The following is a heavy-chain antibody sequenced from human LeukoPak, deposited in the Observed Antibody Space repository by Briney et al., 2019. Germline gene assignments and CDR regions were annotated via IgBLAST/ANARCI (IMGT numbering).Heavy chain of an antibody. CDR3: ARGDWYGFHYFDY. CDR2: TYYRSKWFS. V-gene: IGHV6-1*01. CDR1: GDSVSSNTAT. J-gene: IGHJ4*02. Sequence: SQTLSLTCAISGDSVSSNTATWNWIRQSPSRGLEWLGRTYYRSKWFSDYALSVKSRIMINPDTSKNQFSLHLNSVIPEDTAIYYCARGDWYGFHYFDYWGQGTLVTVSS. D-gene: IGHD3/OR15-3a*01.